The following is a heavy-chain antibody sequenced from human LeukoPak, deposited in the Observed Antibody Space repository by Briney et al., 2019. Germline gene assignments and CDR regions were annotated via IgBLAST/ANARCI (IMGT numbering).Heavy chain of an antibody. J-gene: IGHJ4*02. CDR2: ISSSSRHI. Sequence: PGGSLRLSCAASGFTVSSTYVSWVRQAPGKGLEWLSSISSSSRHIYYADSVKGRFTISRDNARNSLYLQMNSLRAEDTAVYYCARDLFDYWGQGTLVTVSS. CDR3: ARDLFDY. V-gene: IGHV3-21*01. CDR1: GFTVSSTY.